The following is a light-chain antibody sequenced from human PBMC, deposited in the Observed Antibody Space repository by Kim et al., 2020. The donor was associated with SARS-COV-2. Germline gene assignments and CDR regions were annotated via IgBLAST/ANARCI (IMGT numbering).Light chain of an antibody. CDR3: QQYYNWWT. J-gene: IGKJ1*01. V-gene: IGKV3-15*01. CDR2: GAS. CDR1: QSVTSK. Sequence: SVYPGERATLSCRASQSVTSKLAWYQQKPGQPPRLLIYGASTRAAGIPDRFSGSGSGTDFTLTISSLQSEDLAVYYCQQYYNWWTFGQGTKVDIK.